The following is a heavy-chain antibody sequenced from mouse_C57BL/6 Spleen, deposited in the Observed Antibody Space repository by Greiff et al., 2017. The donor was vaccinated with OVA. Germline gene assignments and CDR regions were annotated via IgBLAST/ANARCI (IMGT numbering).Heavy chain of an antibody. CDR2: IYPGSGNT. CDR1: GYSFTSYY. Sequence: VQLVESGPELVKPGASVKISCKASGYSFTSYYIHWVKQRPGQGLEWIGWIYPGSGNTKYNEKFKGKATLTADTSSSTAYMQLSSLTSEDSAVYYCARSGYMGAMDYWGQGTSVTVSS. J-gene: IGHJ4*01. CDR3: ARSGYMGAMDY. D-gene: IGHD3-1*01. V-gene: IGHV1-66*01.